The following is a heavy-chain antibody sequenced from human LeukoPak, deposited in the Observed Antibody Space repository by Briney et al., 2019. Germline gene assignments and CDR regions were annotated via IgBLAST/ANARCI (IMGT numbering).Heavy chain of an antibody. J-gene: IGHJ6*03. Sequence: SETLSLTCTVYGGSFSGYYWSWIRQPPGKGLEWIGEINHSGSTNYNPSLKSRVTISVDTSKNQFSLKLSSVTAADTAVYYCAIPRYSGSYYTPMDVWGKGTTVTVSS. CDR3: AIPRYSGSYYTPMDV. CDR2: INHSGST. CDR1: GGSFSGYY. V-gene: IGHV4-34*01. D-gene: IGHD1-26*01.